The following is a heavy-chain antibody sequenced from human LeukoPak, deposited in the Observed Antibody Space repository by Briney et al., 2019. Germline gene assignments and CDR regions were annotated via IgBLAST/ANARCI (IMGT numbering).Heavy chain of an antibody. J-gene: IGHJ5*02. D-gene: IGHD3-16*02. V-gene: IGHV4-61*02. CDR1: GGSISSSSYY. CDR2: IYTSGST. Sequence: PSETLSLTCTVSGGSISSSSYYWSWIRQPAGKGLEWIGRIYTSGSTNYNPSLKSRVTMSVDTSKNQFSLKLSSVTAADTAVYYCARDPSGSYHHTWGQGTLVTVSS. CDR3: ARDPSGSYHHT.